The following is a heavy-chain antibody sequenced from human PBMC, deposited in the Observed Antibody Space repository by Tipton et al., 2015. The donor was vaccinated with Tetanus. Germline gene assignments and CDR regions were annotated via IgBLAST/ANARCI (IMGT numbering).Heavy chain of an antibody. D-gene: IGHD2-21*02. CDR1: GGSFSGYY. CDR2: INHSGST. Sequence: LRLSCAVYGGSFSGYYWSWIRQPPGKGLEWIGEINHSGSTNYNPSLKSRVTISVDTSKNQFSLKLSSVTAADTAVYYCARGLGHIVVVAAQPGRRWFDPWGQGTLVTVSS. J-gene: IGHJ5*02. CDR3: ARGLGHIVVVAAQPGRRWFDP. V-gene: IGHV4-34*01.